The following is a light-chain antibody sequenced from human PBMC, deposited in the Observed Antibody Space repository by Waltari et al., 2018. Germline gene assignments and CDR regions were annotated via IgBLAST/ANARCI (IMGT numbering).Light chain of an antibody. Sequence: QSALTQPRSVSGSPGPSVTISCTGTSSDVGGYNYVSWYQHHPGKAPKLMIYDVSKRPSGVPDRFSGSKSGNTASLTISGLQAEDEADYYCCSYAGSYTTRVFGGGTKLTVL. CDR2: DVS. J-gene: IGLJ3*02. V-gene: IGLV2-11*01. CDR1: SSDVGGYNY. CDR3: CSYAGSYTTRV.